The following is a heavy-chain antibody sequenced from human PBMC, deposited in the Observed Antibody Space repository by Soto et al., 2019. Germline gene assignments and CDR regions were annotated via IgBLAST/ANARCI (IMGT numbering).Heavy chain of an antibody. CDR1: GYTFTSYG. CDR3: ARDPTPAAQQLVRTLVYYYYGMDV. D-gene: IGHD6-13*01. CDR2: ISAYNGNT. Sequence: QVQLVQSGAEVKKPGASVKVSCKASGYTFTSYGISWVRQAPGQGLEWMGWISAYNGNTNYAQKLQGRVTMTTDTAPSTAYLELRRLRSDDTAVYYCARDPTPAAQQLVRTLVYYYYGMDVWGQGTTVTVSS. V-gene: IGHV1-18*01. J-gene: IGHJ6*02.